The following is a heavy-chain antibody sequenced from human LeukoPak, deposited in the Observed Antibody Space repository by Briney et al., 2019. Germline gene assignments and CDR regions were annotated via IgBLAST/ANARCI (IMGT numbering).Heavy chain of an antibody. CDR2: IRYDGSNK. CDR1: GFTFSSYG. CDR3: AKDFRIVGATPGY. D-gene: IGHD1-26*01. V-gene: IGHV3-30*02. Sequence: PGGSLRLSCAASGFTFSSYGMHWVRQAPGKGLEWVAFIRYDGSNKYYADSVKGRFTISRDNSKNTLYLQMNSLRAEDTAVYYCAKDFRIVGATPGYWGQGTLVTVSS. J-gene: IGHJ4*02.